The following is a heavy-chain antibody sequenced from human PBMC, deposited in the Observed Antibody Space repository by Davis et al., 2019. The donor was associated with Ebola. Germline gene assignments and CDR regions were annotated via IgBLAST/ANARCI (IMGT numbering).Heavy chain of an antibody. Sequence: PGGSLRLSCAVDGGSLRGYYWSWIRQAPGKGLEWIGKVNHSGSANYISSLKSRVTISVDTSNNQFSLKLTSVTAADTAVYYCARGALSIVREPPARLSGGILDFWGQGTLVTVSS. CDR1: GGSLRGYY. CDR3: ARGALSIVREPPARLSGGILDF. CDR2: VNHSGSA. J-gene: IGHJ4*02. D-gene: IGHD2-2*01. V-gene: IGHV4-34*01.